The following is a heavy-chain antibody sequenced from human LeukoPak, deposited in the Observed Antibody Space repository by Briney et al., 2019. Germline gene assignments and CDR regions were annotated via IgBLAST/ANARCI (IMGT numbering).Heavy chain of an antibody. V-gene: IGHV3-23*01. CDR1: GFTFSSYA. J-gene: IGHJ6*03. D-gene: IGHD1-1*01. Sequence: GGSLRLSCAASGFTFSSYAMSWVRQAPGKGLEWVSAISDSGGSTYYADSVKGRFTISRDNSKNTLYLQMNSLRAEDTAVYYCAKDLKAGRGFYYYYMDVWGKGTTVTVSS. CDR3: AKDLKAGRGFYYYYMDV. CDR2: ISDSGGST.